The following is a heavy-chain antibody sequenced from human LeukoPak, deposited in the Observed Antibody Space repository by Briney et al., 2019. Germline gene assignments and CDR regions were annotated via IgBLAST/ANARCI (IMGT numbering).Heavy chain of an antibody. CDR3: AREDDLGNWFDP. CDR2: IIPIFGTA. D-gene: IGHD3-16*01. J-gene: IGHJ5*02. V-gene: IGHV1-69*13. Sequence: GASVKVSCKASGGTFSSYAISWVRQAPGQGLEWMGGIIPIFGTANYAQKFQGRVTITAVESTSTAYMELRSLRSDDTAVYYCAREDDLGNWFDPWGQGTLVTVSS. CDR1: GGTFSSYA.